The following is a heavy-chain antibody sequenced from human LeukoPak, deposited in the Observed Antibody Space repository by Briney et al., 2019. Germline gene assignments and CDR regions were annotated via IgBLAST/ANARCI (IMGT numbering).Heavy chain of an antibody. CDR2: IDPSSYYI. CDR1: GFTFSSYS. J-gene: IGHJ4*02. Sequence: GGSLRLSCAASGFTFSSYSMNWVRQAPGKGLEWVSSIDPSSYYIYYGDSVKGRSAISRDNAKNSPYLQINSLRAEDTAVYYCARVSGRLERQSDLDFWGQGTLVTVSS. D-gene: IGHD1-1*01. V-gene: IGHV3-21*01. CDR3: ARVSGRLERQSDLDF.